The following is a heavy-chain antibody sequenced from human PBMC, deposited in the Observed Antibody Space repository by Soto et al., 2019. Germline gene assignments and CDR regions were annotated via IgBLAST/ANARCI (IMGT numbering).Heavy chain of an antibody. CDR3: AKRQGTGLAAKNFDF. CDR1: GFPFSNHA. Sequence: VQLVESGGGVVQPGGSLRVSCAASGFPFSNHAMSWVRQAPGKGLEWVSGISDGGDLIYYADSVKGRFSMSRDNSENMLYLQMTNLRAEDTAIYFCAKRQGTGLAAKNFDFWGQGTLVTVSS. V-gene: IGHV3-23*04. J-gene: IGHJ4*02. D-gene: IGHD2-15*01. CDR2: ISDGGDLI.